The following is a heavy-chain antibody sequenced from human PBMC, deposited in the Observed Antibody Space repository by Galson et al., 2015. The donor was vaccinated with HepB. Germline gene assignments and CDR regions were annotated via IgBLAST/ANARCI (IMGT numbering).Heavy chain of an antibody. J-gene: IGHJ4*02. CDR3: ARHEGLLAAGHY. CDR1: GYSFPNYW. CDR2: IYPGDSET. D-gene: IGHD6-13*01. V-gene: IGHV5-51*01. Sequence: QSGAEVTKPGESLKISCKGSGYSFPNYWIGWVRQMPGKGLEWMGIIYPGDSETTYSPSFQGQVTISADKSISTAYLQWSSLKASDTAMYYCARHEGLLAAGHYWGQGTLVTVSS.